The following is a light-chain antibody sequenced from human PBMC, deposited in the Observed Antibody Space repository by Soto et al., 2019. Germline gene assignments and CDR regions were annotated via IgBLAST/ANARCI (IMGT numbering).Light chain of an antibody. Sequence: DIQMTQSPSTLSATVGDRVTITCRASQRISSWLTWYQQKPGKAPKLLIYKASNLQSGVPSRFSVTGSATEFTLTISSLQPDDFATYYCQQYNDYPYTFGQGTKVDIK. V-gene: IGKV1-5*03. J-gene: IGKJ2*01. CDR3: QQYNDYPYT. CDR2: KAS. CDR1: QRISSW.